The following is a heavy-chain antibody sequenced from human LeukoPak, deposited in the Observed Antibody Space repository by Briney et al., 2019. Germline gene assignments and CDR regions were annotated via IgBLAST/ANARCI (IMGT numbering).Heavy chain of an antibody. CDR1: GFTFSSYG. CDR3: ARVDNYGGNPETSGFDY. J-gene: IGHJ4*02. Sequence: GRSLRLSCAASGFTFSSYGMHWVRQAPGKGLEWVAVIWYDGSNKYYADSVKGRFTISRDNSKNTLYLQMNSLRAEDTAVYYCARVDNYGGNPETSGFDYWGQGTLVTVSS. V-gene: IGHV3-33*01. CDR2: IWYDGSNK. D-gene: IGHD4-23*01.